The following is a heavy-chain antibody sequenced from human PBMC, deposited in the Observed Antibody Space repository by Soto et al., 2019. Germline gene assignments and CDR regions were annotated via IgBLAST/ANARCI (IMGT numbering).Heavy chain of an antibody. CDR1: GFTFSSYW. CDR3: ARDRDYSDSSGYNYRGMDV. CDR2: IKGDGGTT. J-gene: IGHJ6*02. D-gene: IGHD3-22*01. Sequence: LRLSCAASGFTFSSYWMHWVRQAPGKGLVWVSRIKGDGGTTTYADSVKGRFTISRDNAKNTLYLQMNSLRAEDTAVYYCARDRDYSDSSGYNYRGMDVWGQGTTVTVSS. V-gene: IGHV3-74*01.